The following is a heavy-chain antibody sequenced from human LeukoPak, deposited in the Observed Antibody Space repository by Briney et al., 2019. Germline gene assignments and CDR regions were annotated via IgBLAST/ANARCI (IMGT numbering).Heavy chain of an antibody. D-gene: IGHD5-12*01. CDR1: GFTFSTYW. CDR2: INGDGSTT. Sequence: GGSLRLSCTASGFTFSTYWINWVRQSPGKGLVWVALINGDGSTTTHADSVKGRFTISRDNAKNTLYLQMNSLRVEDTAVYYCARDRYTGYDFDHWGQGTLVTVSS. V-gene: IGHV3-74*03. J-gene: IGHJ4*02. CDR3: ARDRYTGYDFDH.